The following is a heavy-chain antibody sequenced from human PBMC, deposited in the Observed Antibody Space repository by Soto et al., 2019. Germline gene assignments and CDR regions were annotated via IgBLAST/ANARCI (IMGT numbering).Heavy chain of an antibody. CDR1: GFTFSSYG. D-gene: IGHD3-16*01. CDR3: ARDSRGLGY. Sequence: QVQLVESGGGVVQPGRSLRLFCAASGFTFSSYGIHWVRQAPGKGLEWVAVIWYDGSNKYYADSVKGRFTISRDNSKNTLYLQMNSLRAEDTAVYYCARDSRGLGYWGQGTLVTVSS. V-gene: IGHV3-33*01. CDR2: IWYDGSNK. J-gene: IGHJ4*02.